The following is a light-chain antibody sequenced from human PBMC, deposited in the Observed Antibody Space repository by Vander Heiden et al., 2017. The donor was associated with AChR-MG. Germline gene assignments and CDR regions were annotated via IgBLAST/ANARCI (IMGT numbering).Light chain of an antibody. V-gene: IGKV4-1*01. CDR2: WAS. J-gene: IGKJ5*01. CDR1: QSLLYNSNNKNY. Sequence: IVMTQSPDSLAVSLGDGATINCKSSQSLLYNSNNKNYLAWYQQKPGQPPKLLIYWASTRESGVPDRFSGSGSGTDFTLTISSLQAEDVAVYYCQQYFSTPPITFGQGTRLEIK. CDR3: QQYFSTPPIT.